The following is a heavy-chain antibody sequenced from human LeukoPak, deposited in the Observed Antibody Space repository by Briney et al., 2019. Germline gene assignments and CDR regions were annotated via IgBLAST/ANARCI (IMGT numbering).Heavy chain of an antibody. CDR2: IYYSGST. Sequence: SETLSLTCAVYGGSFSDYYWTWIRQPPGKGLEWIGSIYYSGSTYYNPSLKSRVTISVDTSKNQFSLKLSSVTAADTAVYYCARDHDYYGSGSHYNPMGGDYWGQGTLVTVSS. V-gene: IGHV4-34*01. CDR1: GGSFSDYY. J-gene: IGHJ4*02. CDR3: ARDHDYYGSGSHYNPMGGDY. D-gene: IGHD3-10*01.